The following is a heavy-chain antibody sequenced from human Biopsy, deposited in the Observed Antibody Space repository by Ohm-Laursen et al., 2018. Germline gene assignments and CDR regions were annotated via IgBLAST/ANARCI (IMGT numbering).Heavy chain of an antibody. CDR3: ARLSTLFGVADFTDD. CDR2: ISNSGTT. Sequence: SQTLSLTWTVSGGDINNYYWSWIRQPAGKGLEWIGSISNSGTTKSSPSLKSRVNISLHTSKNQLSLKLTSVTAADTAVYYCARLSTLFGVADFTDDWGQGTLVTVSS. D-gene: IGHD3-3*01. CDR1: GGDINNYY. J-gene: IGHJ4*02. V-gene: IGHV4-59*08.